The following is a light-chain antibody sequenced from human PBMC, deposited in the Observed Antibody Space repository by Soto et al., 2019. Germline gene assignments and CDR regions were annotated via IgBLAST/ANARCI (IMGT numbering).Light chain of an antibody. Sequence: EIVLTQSPATLSLSPGEGATLSCRASQILTSSLAWYQQKPGQPPRLLIYDASNRATGIPARFSGSGSETDFTLTISSLEPEDFAVYYCQQRSNWITFGQGTRLEIK. V-gene: IGKV3-11*01. J-gene: IGKJ5*01. CDR3: QQRSNWIT. CDR1: QILTSS. CDR2: DAS.